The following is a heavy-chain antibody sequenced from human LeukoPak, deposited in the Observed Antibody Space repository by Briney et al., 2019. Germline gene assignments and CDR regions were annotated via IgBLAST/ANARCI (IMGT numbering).Heavy chain of an antibody. V-gene: IGHV3-49*04. D-gene: IGHD3-3*01. CDR3: TRAAYDFWSGYSNYYYYMDV. J-gene: IGHJ6*03. Sequence: GGSLRLSCTASGFTFGDYAMSWVSQAPGKGLEWVGFIRSKAYGGTTEYAASVKGRFTISRDDSKSIAYLQMNSLKTEDTAVYYCTRAAYDFWSGYSNYYYYMDVWGKGTTVTVSS. CDR1: GFTFGDYA. CDR2: IRSKAYGGTT.